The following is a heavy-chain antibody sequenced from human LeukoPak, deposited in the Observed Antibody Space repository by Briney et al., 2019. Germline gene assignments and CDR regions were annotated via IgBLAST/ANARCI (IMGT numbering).Heavy chain of an antibody. J-gene: IGHJ6*03. D-gene: IGHD2-2*01. CDR1: GYTFTGYY. V-gene: IGHV1-2*02. CDR3: ARLNDDCSSTSCYPMDV. Sequence: GASVKVSCKASGYTFTGYYMHWVRQAPGQGLEWMGWINPNSGGTNYAQKFQGRVTMTRGTSISTAYMELSRLRSDDTAVYYCARLNDDCSSTSCYPMDVWGKGTTVTVSS. CDR2: INPNSGGT.